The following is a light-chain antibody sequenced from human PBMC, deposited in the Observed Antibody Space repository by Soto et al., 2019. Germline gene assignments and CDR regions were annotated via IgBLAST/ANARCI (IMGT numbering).Light chain of an antibody. Sequence: DIQMTQSPSSLSASVGDRVTITCRASQSISRYLNWYRQQPGTAPELPIFTASSLQGGVPSRFSGRGSETDFTLTIGSLKPEHFATYSCQQTYSTPPTFGGGTQVEIK. J-gene: IGKJ4*01. CDR3: QQTYSTPPT. CDR2: TAS. CDR1: QSISRY. V-gene: IGKV1-39*01.